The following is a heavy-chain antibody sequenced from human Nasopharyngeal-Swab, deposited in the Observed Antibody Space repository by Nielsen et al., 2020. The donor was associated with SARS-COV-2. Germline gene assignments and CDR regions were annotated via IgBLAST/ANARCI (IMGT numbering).Heavy chain of an antibody. CDR2: INPSGGSP. J-gene: IGHJ4*02. Sequence: ASVKVSCKASGFTFTNYYIHWVRQAPGQGLEWMAIINPSGGSPTYAQRFQGRVTMTWDTSTGTVYMEISSPRFDDTAVYYCARDPMMCRSTSCAFDHWGQGTLVTVSS. CDR3: ARDPMMCRSTSCAFDH. CDR1: GFTFTNYY. D-gene: IGHD2-2*01. V-gene: IGHV1-46*01.